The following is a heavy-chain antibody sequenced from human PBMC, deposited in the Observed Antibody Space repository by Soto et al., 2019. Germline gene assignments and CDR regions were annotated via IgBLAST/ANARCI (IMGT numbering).Heavy chain of an antibody. CDR1: GYPFTGSY. V-gene: IGHV1-2*02. J-gene: IGHJ4*02. Sequence: GASVKVSCKASGYPFTGSYMHWVRQAPGQGLEWMGWINPNSGGTNYAQKFQGRVTMTRDTSISTAYMELSRLRSDDTAVYYCARDGDSSGWYIGYWGQGTLVTVSS. CDR2: INPNSGGT. CDR3: ARDGDSSGWYIGY. D-gene: IGHD6-19*01.